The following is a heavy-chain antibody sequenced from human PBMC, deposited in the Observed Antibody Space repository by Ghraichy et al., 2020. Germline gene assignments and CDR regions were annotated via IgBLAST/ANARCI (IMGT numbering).Heavy chain of an antibody. CDR1: GFTFSSYG. J-gene: IGHJ6*02. Sequence: LSLTCAASGFTFSSYGMHWVRQAPGKGLEWVAVISYDGSNKYYADSVKGRFTISRDNSKNTLYLQMNSLRAEDTAVYYCAKDATAYYYYYYGMDVWGQGTTVTVSS. CDR2: ISYDGSNK. V-gene: IGHV3-30*18. D-gene: IGHD5-18*01. CDR3: AKDATAYYYYYYGMDV.